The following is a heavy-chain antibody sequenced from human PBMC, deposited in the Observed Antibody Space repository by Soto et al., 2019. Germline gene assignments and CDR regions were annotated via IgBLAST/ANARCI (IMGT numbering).Heavy chain of an antibody. J-gene: IGHJ6*02. V-gene: IGHV3-23*01. CDR1: GFTFSSYA. CDR3: AKDSGYQLPDNYFYYGLDV. CDR2: ISGSGGST. Sequence: GGSLRLSCAASGFTFSSYAMSWVRQAPGKGLEWVSAISGSGGSTYYADSVKGRFTVSRDNVKNTLSLQMNSLRPEDTAVYYCAKDSGYQLPDNYFYYGLDVWGQGTTVTVSS. D-gene: IGHD2-2*01.